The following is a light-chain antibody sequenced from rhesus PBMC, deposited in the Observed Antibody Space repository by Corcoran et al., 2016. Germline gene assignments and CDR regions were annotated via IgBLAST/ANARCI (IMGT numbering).Light chain of an antibody. V-gene: IGKV1-25*01. Sequence: DIQMPQSPSSLSASVDARVTITCRASQGITNDLAWYQQKPGETPKILIYEASSLQSGIPSRFSGSRSGTDFTLTISSLQPEDFVIYYCQHYYSTPYSFGQGTKVEIK. CDR1: QGITND. CDR3: QHYYSTPYS. CDR2: EAS. J-gene: IGKJ2*01.